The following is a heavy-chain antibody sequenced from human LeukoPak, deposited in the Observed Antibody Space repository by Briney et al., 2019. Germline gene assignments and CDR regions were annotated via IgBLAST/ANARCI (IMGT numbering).Heavy chain of an antibody. J-gene: IGHJ3*02. Sequence: TSETLSLTCTISGGSVSDYYWSWIRQSPGKGLEWIGYIYHTGSTSYSPSLKSRVTISADTSQNQFSLKLSSVTAADTAVYYCAKGHEREAHWPHDAFDMWGQGTMVTVSS. D-gene: IGHD1-1*01. V-gene: IGHV4-59*02. CDR3: AKGHEREAHWPHDAFDM. CDR1: GGSVSDYY. CDR2: IYHTGST.